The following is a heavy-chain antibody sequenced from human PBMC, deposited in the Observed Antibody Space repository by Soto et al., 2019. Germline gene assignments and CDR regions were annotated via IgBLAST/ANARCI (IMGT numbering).Heavy chain of an antibody. J-gene: IGHJ4*02. CDR1: GFSLSNSGVG. V-gene: IGHV2-5*02. CDR3: APCTLHDYGDYDPGTSHVFDS. CDR2: IYGDNDK. D-gene: IGHD4-17*01. Sequence: QITLKASGPSPVKPTQTLTVTCTFSGFSLSNSGVGVAWIRQPPGKALEWLALIYGDNDKRYSPSLKTRLTITKDTSKNQVVLTMTNMDPVDTATYYCAPCTLHDYGDYDPGTSHVFDSWGQGTLVTVSS.